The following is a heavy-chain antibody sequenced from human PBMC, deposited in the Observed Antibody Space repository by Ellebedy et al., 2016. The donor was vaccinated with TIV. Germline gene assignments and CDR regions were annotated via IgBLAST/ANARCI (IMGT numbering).Heavy chain of an antibody. CDR2: ISGSGGST. CDR1: GFTFSSYA. Sequence: GESLKISXAASGFTFSSYAMSWVRQAPGKGLEWVSAISGSGGSTYYADSVKGRFTISRDNSKNTLYLQMNSLRAEDTAVYYCAKSTRQSRGYYFDYWGQGTLVTVSS. J-gene: IGHJ4*02. CDR3: AKSTRQSRGYYFDY. V-gene: IGHV3-23*01. D-gene: IGHD3-10*01.